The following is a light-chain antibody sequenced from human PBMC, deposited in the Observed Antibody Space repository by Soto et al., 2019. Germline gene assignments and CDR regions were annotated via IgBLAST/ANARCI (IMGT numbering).Light chain of an antibody. CDR1: QSISSW. J-gene: IGKJ1*01. CDR3: QQYNRYRT. V-gene: IGKV1-5*01. CDR2: DAS. Sequence: DIQMTQSPSTLSASVGDRVTITCRASQSISSWLDWYQQKPGKAPKLLIYDASSLESGVPTRFSGSGSETEFTLTISTLRPDDDATYYCQQYNRYRTFGQGTKVEIK.